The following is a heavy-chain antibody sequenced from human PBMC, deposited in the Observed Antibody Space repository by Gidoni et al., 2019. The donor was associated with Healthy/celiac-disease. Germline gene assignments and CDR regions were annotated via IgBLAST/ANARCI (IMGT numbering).Heavy chain of an antibody. CDR2: IYYSGST. CDR1: GGSISSGDYY. Sequence: QVQLQESGPGLVKPSQTLSHTCTVSGGSISSGDYYWSWIRQRPGKGLEWIGYIYYSGSTYYNPSLKSRVTISVDTSKNQFSLKLSSVTAADTAGYYCAREAGLYSGSYYLSPYYFDYWGQGTLVTVSS. CDR3: AREAGLYSGSYYLSPYYFDY. V-gene: IGHV4-30-4*01. J-gene: IGHJ4*02. D-gene: IGHD1-26*01.